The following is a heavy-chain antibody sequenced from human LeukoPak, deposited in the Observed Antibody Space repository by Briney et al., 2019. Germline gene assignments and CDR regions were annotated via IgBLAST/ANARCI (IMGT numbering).Heavy chain of an antibody. CDR1: GFTFSSYW. CDR3: ARDNIWFGFAFDY. V-gene: IGHV3-7*01. D-gene: IGHD3-10*01. CDR2: IKQDGSEK. Sequence: PGGSLRLSCAASGFTFSSYWMSWVRQAPGKGLEWVANIKQDGSEKYYVDSVKGRFTISRDNTKNSLYLQMNSLRAEDTAVYYCARDNIWFGFAFDYWGQGTLVTVSS. J-gene: IGHJ4*02.